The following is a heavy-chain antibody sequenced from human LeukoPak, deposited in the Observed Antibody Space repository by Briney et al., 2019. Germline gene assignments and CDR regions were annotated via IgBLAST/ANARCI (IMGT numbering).Heavy chain of an antibody. J-gene: IGHJ4*02. Sequence: GGSPRLSCAASGFTCSYPWMSWVRQAPGKGLEWVGRIKSKTNGGTADYAAPVEGRFTISRGDSKSTLYLQMNSPKTEDTAVYFCTTLYSPDYWGQGTLVTVSS. CDR2: IKSKTNGGTA. V-gene: IGHV3-15*05. CDR1: GFTCSYPW. CDR3: TTLYSPDY. D-gene: IGHD4-11*01.